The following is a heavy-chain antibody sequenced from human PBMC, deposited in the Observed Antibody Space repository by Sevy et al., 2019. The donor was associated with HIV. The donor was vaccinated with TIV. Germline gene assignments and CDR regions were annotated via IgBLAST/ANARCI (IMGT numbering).Heavy chain of an antibody. J-gene: IGHJ4*02. Sequence: SETLSLTCTVSGGSISNSESYWSWIRQVTGKGLEWIGYIHHSGGTYYNPFLESRVGMSVDTVEKQFALTLNFMTEADTAVYYCANKSGDNHGPFDYWGPGILVTVSS. V-gene: IGHV4-30-4*02. CDR3: ANKSGDNHGPFDY. CDR2: IHHSGGT. CDR1: GGSISNSESY. D-gene: IGHD5-12*01.